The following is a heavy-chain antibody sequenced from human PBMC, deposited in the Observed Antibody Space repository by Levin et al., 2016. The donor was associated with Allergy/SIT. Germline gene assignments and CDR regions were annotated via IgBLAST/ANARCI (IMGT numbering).Heavy chain of an antibody. CDR2: IYYSGST. D-gene: IGHD2-2*03. CDR3: ARVDIVVVPAVKAGAFDI. V-gene: IGHV4-39*01. Sequence: WIRQPPGKGLEWIGSIYYSGSTYYNPSLKSRVTISVDTSKNQFSLKLSSVTAADTAVYYCARVDIVVVPAVKAGAFDIWGQGTMVTVSS. J-gene: IGHJ3*02.